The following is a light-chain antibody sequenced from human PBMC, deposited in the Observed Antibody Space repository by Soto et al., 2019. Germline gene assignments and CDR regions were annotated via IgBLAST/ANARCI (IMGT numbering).Light chain of an antibody. V-gene: IGLV2-14*02. J-gene: IGLJ1*01. CDR1: SSDVGSYNL. CDR3: CSYTNTTTRV. Sequence: QSVLTQPASVSGSPGQSITISCTGTSSDVGSYNLVSWYQQHPGKAPKLMIYEGSKRPSGVSNRFSGSKSGNTASLTISGLQAEDEADYYCCSYTNTTTRVLGSATKVTV. CDR2: EGS.